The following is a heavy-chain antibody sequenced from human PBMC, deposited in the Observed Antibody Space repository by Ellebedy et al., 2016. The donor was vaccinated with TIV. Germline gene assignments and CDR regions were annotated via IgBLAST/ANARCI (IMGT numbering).Heavy chain of an antibody. CDR3: ARGMTNHYFDY. Sequence: GESLKISCAASGFTFSSYGMHWVRQAPGKGLEWVAIISYDGSNGVYADSVKGRFTISRDNSKNTLSLQLNSLRADDTAVYYCARGMTNHYFDYWGQGTLVTVSS. CDR2: ISYDGSNG. CDR1: GFTFSSYG. D-gene: IGHD4-11*01. V-gene: IGHV3-30*03. J-gene: IGHJ4*02.